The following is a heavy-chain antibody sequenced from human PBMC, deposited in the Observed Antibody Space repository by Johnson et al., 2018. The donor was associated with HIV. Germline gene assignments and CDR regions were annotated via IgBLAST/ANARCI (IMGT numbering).Heavy chain of an antibody. CDR2: IWYDESNK. V-gene: IGHV3-33*01. CDR3: ARDITAARPSAFDI. J-gene: IGHJ3*02. Sequence: QVQLVESGGGVVQPGRSLRLSCAASGFSFSSYGMHWVRQAPGKGLEWVAVIWYDESNKYYADSVKGRFTISRDNSKSTLYLQMNSLRAEDTAVYYCARDITAARPSAFDIWGQGTMVTVSS. D-gene: IGHD6-6*01. CDR1: GFSFSSYG.